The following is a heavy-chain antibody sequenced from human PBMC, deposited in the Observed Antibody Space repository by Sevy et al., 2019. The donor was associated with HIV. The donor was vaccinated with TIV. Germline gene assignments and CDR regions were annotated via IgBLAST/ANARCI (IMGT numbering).Heavy chain of an antibody. CDR3: TRGLATADTPEYYFDY. Sequence: GGSLRLSCTTSGFTFDDYAMTWFRQAPGKGLEWVAFITRNSYEPYVGTADYAASVKGRFIISRDDSKSVAYLQMNSLKTEDTAVYYCTRGLATADTPEYYFDYWGQGTLVTVSS. V-gene: IGHV3-49*03. CDR1: GFTFDDYA. CDR2: ITRNSYEPYVGTA. J-gene: IGHJ4*02. D-gene: IGHD5-12*01.